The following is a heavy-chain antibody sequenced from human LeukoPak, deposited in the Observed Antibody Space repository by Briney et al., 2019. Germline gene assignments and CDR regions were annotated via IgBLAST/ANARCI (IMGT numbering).Heavy chain of an antibody. CDR3: ATGRSIRYFDY. D-gene: IGHD3-9*01. Sequence: PSQTLSLTCAVSGGSISSGGYSWSWIRQPPGKGLEWIGYIYHSGSTYYNPSLKSRVTISVDRSKNQFSLKLSSVTAADTAVYYCATGRSIRYFDYWGQGTLLSVSS. CDR2: IYHSGST. CDR1: GGSISSGGYS. J-gene: IGHJ4*02. V-gene: IGHV4-30-2*01.